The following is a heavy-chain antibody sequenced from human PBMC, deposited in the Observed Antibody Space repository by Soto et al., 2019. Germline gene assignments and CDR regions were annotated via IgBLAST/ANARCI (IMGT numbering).Heavy chain of an antibody. CDR2: LSGSGSST. J-gene: IGHJ6*02. CDR1: GFTFSNYA. D-gene: IGHD3-3*01. V-gene: IGHV3-23*01. CDR3: AKEMNVDFLAGYGMDV. Sequence: GGSLRLSCVASGFTFSNYAMSWVRQAPGKGLEWVSVLSGSGSSTYYADSVKGRFTISRDNSKDTVFVQMNSLRVEDTAVYYCAKEMNVDFLAGYGMDVWGQGTTVTVSS.